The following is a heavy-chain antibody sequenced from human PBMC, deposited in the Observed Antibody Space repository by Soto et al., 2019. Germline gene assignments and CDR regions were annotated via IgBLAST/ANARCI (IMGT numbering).Heavy chain of an antibody. CDR3: ARRYGPGFDY. CDR1: GGSLSPNY. J-gene: IGHJ4*02. Sequence: SETLSLTCTVSGGSLSPNYWSWIRQPPGKGLEWIGYFYYSGSTNYNPSLKSRVTISVDTSKNQFSLKLSSVTAADTAVYYCARRYGPGFDYWGQGTLVTVSS. CDR2: FYYSGST. V-gene: IGHV4-59*08. D-gene: IGHD4-17*01.